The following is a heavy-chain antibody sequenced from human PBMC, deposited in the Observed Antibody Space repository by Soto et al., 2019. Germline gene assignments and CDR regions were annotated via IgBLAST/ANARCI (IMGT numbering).Heavy chain of an antibody. CDR3: ESGGYYGLDV. V-gene: IGHV3-48*03. CDR1: GFTFSSYE. CDR2: ISSSGSTI. D-gene: IGHD3-10*01. J-gene: IGHJ6*02. Sequence: GGSLRLSCAASGFTFSSYEMNWVRQAPGKGLEWVSYISSSGSTIYYADSVKGRFTISRDNAKNSLYLQMNSLRAEDTAVYYCESGGYYGLDVWGQGTTVTVSS.